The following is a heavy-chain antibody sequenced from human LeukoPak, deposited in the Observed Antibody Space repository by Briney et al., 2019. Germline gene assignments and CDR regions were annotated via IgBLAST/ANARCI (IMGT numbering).Heavy chain of an antibody. D-gene: IGHD3/OR15-3a*01. CDR2: IIPILGVG. V-gene: IGHV1-69*04. Sequence: SSVKVSCKASGGTLISYAISWVRQAPGQGLEWMGRIIPILGVGNYAQKFQGRVTITADKSTSTVYMELTSLTSEDTAVYFCARLDWGFWGQGTLVTVSS. J-gene: IGHJ4*02. CDR1: GGTLISYA. CDR3: ARLDWGF.